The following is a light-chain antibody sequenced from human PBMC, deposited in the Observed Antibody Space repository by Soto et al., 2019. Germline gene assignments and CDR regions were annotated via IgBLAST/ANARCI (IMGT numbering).Light chain of an antibody. CDR1: QSVSSY. J-gene: IGKJ2*01. CDR2: DAS. CDR3: QQRSNWPPYT. Sequence: EIVLTQSPATLSLSPGERATLSCRASQSVSSYLAWYQQKPGQAPRLLIYDASNRAPGIPARFSGSGSGTDFPLTISGLEPEDFAVYYCQQRSNWPPYTFGQGTKLEIK. V-gene: IGKV3-11*01.